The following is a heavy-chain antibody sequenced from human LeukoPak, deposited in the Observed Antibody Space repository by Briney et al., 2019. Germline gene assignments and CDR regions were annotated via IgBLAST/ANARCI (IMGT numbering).Heavy chain of an antibody. J-gene: IGHJ4*02. CDR3: AQEAEKGY. CDR2: IIDTGST. Sequence: PSETLSHTCAVYGESFSGYYWTWIRQPPGKGLEWIGEIIDTGSTKYNSSLKSRVTISVDTSKNQSSLKLTSVTAADTAVYFCAQEAEKGYWGQGTLVTVSS. CDR1: GESFSGYY. V-gene: IGHV4-34*12.